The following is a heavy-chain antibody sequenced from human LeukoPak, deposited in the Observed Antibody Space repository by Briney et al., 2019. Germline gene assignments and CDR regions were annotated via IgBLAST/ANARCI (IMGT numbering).Heavy chain of an antibody. CDR1: GFTFSSYE. J-gene: IGHJ4*02. Sequence: PGGSLRLSCAASGFTFSSYEMNWVRQAPGKGLEWVSYISSSGSTIYYADSVKGRFTISRDNAKNSLYLQMNSLRAEDTAVYYCARDTRGQRPRMIVRLWGQGTLVTVSS. CDR3: ARDTRGQRPRMIVRL. CDR2: ISSSGSTI. D-gene: IGHD3-22*01. V-gene: IGHV3-48*03.